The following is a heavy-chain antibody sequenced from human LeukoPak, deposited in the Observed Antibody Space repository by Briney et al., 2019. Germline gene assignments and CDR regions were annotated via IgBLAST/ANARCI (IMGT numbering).Heavy chain of an antibody. V-gene: IGHV3-74*01. D-gene: IGHD3-10*01. CDR2: INFDGSST. CDR3: ARGSSYYNSGSSVLFDY. J-gene: IGHJ4*02. CDR1: GFTFSSYW. Sequence: GGSLRLSCAASGFTFSSYWMHWVRQAPGKGLVWVSRINFDGSSTSYADSVKGRFTISRDSAKNTLYLQMNSLRAEDTAVYYCARGSSYYNSGSSVLFDYWGQGTLVTVSS.